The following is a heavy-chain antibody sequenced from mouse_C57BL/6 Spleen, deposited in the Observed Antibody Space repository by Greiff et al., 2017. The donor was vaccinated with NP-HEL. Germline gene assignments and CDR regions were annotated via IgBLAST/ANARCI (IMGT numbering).Heavy chain of an antibody. J-gene: IGHJ1*03. V-gene: IGHV1-72*01. CDR3: ARSGDPPVVARYFDV. Sequence: VQLVESGAELVKPGASVKLSCKASGYTFTSYWMHWVKQRPGRGLEWIGRIDPNSGGTKYNEKFKSKATLTVDKPSSTAYMQLSSLTSEDSAVYYCARSGDPPVVARYFDVWGTGTTVTVSS. D-gene: IGHD1-1*01. CDR2: IDPNSGGT. CDR1: GYTFTSYW.